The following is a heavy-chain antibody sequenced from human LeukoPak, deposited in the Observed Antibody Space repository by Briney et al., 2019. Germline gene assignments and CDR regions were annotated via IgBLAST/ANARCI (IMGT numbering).Heavy chain of an antibody. CDR3: ASPLHKNHITGLSDYFDY. D-gene: IGHD1-20*01. CDR1: GFTFSSYA. J-gene: IGHJ4*02. V-gene: IGHV3-30-3*01. CDR2: ISYDGSNK. Sequence: GGSLRLSCAASGFTFSSYAMHWVRQAPGKGLEWVAVISYDGSNKYYADSVKGRFTISRDNSKNTLYLQMNSLRAEDTAVYYCASPLHKNHITGLSDYFDYWGQGTLVTVSS.